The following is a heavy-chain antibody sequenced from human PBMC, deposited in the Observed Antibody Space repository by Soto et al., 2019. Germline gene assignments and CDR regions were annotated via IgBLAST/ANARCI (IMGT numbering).Heavy chain of an antibody. Sequence: EVQLLEAGGGLIQPGGSLRVSCAASGFTFSSHAMSWVRQAPGGGLEWVANIKQDGTEIHYVESVKGRFTIFRDNAKKSLYLQMNSLRAEDTAVYFCASYSGSYFPVGHDRWGQGTLVTVSS. CDR3: ASYSGSYFPVGHDR. CDR1: GFTFSSHA. D-gene: IGHD1-26*01. CDR2: IKQDGTEI. J-gene: IGHJ5*02. V-gene: IGHV3-7*01.